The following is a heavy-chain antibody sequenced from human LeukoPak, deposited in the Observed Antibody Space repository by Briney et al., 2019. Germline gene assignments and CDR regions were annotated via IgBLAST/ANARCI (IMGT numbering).Heavy chain of an antibody. CDR3: ARDAPMYDYGGYGFDY. V-gene: IGHV3-33*01. Sequence: PGRSLRLSCAASGSTFSSYGMHWVRQAPGKGLEWVAVIWYDGSNKYYADSVKGRFTISRDNSKNTLYLQMNSLRAEDTAVYYCARDAPMYDYGGYGFDYWGQGTLVTVSS. CDR2: IWYDGSNK. J-gene: IGHJ4*02. D-gene: IGHD4-17*01. CDR1: GSTFSSYG.